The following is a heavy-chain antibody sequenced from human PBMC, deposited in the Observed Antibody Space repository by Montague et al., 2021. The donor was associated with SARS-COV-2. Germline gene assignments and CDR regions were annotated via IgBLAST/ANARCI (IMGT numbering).Heavy chain of an antibody. CDR1: GGSFSGHY. J-gene: IGHJ4*02. Sequence: SETLSLTCAVYGGSFSGHYWTWIRQSPGKGLEWIAEINHSGTTNYNFNPSLRSRVTISVDTSTSQFSLKLSSVTAADTGVYYCARWDPQTLTLIGLRGKSASDYWGQGTLVTVSS. V-gene: IGHV4-34*01. D-gene: IGHD4-23*01. CDR2: INHSGTT. CDR3: ARWDPQTLTLIGLRGKSASDY.